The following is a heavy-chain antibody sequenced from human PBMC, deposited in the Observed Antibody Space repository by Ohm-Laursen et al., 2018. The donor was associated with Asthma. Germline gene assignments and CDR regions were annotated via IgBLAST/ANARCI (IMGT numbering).Heavy chain of an antibody. CDR3: AREKYSSSYFDY. CDR1: GITVSVNY. V-gene: IGHV3-30-3*01. D-gene: IGHD6-13*01. J-gene: IGHJ4*02. CDR2: ISYDGSNK. Sequence: SLRLSCAASGITVSVNYMSWVRQAPGKGLEWVAVISYDGSNKYYADSVKGRFTISRDNSKNTLYLQMNSLRAEDTAVYYCAREKYSSSYFDYWGRGTLVTVSS.